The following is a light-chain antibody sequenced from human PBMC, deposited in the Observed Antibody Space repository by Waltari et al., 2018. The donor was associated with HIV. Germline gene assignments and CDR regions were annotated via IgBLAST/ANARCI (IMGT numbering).Light chain of an antibody. J-gene: IGLJ1*01. Sequence: APTQPHSVSGSPGQSVTIFCHGTIGDIVGGHYLSWYQHHPGKAPRMMIYDVNRRPPGVPGRFSGSRSGKTASLSISGLQPEDEADYYCYIYAGGYAPPVLGTGTKVTV. CDR1: IGDIVGGHY. CDR2: DVN. CDR3: YIYAGGYAPPV. V-gene: IGLV2-11*01.